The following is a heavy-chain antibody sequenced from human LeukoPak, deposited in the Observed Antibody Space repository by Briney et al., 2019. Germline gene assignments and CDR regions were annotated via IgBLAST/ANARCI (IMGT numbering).Heavy chain of an antibody. D-gene: IGHD6-19*01. V-gene: IGHV1-18*04. CDR2: INIYTGNT. Sequence: ASVKVSCKTSDYTFTSYGISWVRQAPGQGLEWMGWINIYTGNTNCAQKFQGRVTMTTDTSTSTAYMELRSPRSDDAAVYYCARQAAGYSSGWYQFHFDYWGQGTLVTVSS. J-gene: IGHJ4*02. CDR1: DYTFTSYG. CDR3: ARQAAGYSSGWYQFHFDY.